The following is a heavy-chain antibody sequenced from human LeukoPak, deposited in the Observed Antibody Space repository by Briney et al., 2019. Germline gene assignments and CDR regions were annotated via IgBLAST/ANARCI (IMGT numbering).Heavy chain of an antibody. CDR3: ARAGSYYAPFDP. V-gene: IGHV3-53*01. Sequence: PGGSLRLSCAASGFTFSNYAMSWVRQAPGKGLEWVSVIYSGGSTYYADSVKGRFTISRDNSKNTLYLQMNSLRAEDTAVYYCARAGSYYAPFDPWGQGTLVTVSS. CDR2: IYSGGST. D-gene: IGHD3-10*01. J-gene: IGHJ5*02. CDR1: GFTFSNYA.